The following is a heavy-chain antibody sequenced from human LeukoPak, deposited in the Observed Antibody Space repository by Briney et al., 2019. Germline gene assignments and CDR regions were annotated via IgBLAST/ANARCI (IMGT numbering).Heavy chain of an antibody. V-gene: IGHV3-9*01. D-gene: IGHD6-19*01. CDR2: ISWNSGSI. J-gene: IGHJ4*02. Sequence: SRSLRLSCAASGFTFDDYAMHWVRQAPGKGLEWVSGISWNSGSIGYADSVKGRFTISRDNAKNSLYLQMNSLRAEDTALYYCAKDILGTIAVAYNWGQGTLVTVSS. CDR3: AKDILGTIAVAYN. CDR1: GFTFDDYA.